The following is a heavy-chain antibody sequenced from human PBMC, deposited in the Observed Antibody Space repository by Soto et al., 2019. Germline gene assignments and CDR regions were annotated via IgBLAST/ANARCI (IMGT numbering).Heavy chain of an antibody. CDR3: AKVFYHYYISGYYYFDY. CDR1: GFTFSSYA. J-gene: IGHJ4*02. V-gene: IGHV3-23*01. CDR2: ISGSGSTI. D-gene: IGHD3-22*01. Sequence: AGGSLRLSCAASGFTFSSYAVGWVRQAPGTGPEWISSISGSGSTISYADSVKGRFTISRDNSKNTLYLQMSSLRAEDTAVYYCAKVFYHYYISGYYYFDYWGQGTLVTVSS.